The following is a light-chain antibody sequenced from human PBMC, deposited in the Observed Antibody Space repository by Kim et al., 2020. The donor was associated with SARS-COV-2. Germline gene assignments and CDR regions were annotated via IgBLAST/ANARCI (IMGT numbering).Light chain of an antibody. CDR3: MQALQTPVT. CDR2: LGS. J-gene: IGKJ2*01. CDR1: QSLLHSNGYNY. V-gene: IGKV2-28*01. Sequence: DIVMTQSPLSLPVTPGEPASISCRSSQSLLHSNGYNYLDWYLQKPGQSPQPLIYLGSNRASGVPDRFSGSGSGTDFTLKISRVEAEDVGVYYCMQALQTPVTVGQRTKLEI.